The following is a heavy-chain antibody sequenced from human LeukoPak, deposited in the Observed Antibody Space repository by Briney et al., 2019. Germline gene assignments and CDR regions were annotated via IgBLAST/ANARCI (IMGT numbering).Heavy chain of an antibody. J-gene: IGHJ5*02. CDR2: INPNSGGT. Sequence: ASVKVSCKASGYIFTDYYMHWVRQAPGQELGWMGRINPNSGGTNYAQKFQGRVTMTRDTSISTAYTELSSLRSEDTATYYCASFLLGPDWFDPWGQGTLVTVSS. CDR3: ASFLLGPDWFDP. V-gene: IGHV1/OR15-1*01. D-gene: IGHD2-15*01. CDR1: GYIFTDYY.